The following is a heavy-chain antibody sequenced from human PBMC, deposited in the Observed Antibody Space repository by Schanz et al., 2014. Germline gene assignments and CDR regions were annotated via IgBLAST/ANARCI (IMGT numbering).Heavy chain of an antibody. Sequence: VQLVESGGGLVKPGESLRLSCAASGFAFRSYAMHWVRQAPGKGLEWAALISHDGNNKHYVDSVEGRFTISRDNSKSMLFLEMSSLRVEDTAVYYCVREENYPSFLGYYYYMDVWGKGTSVTVSS. CDR3: VREENYPSFLGYYYYMDV. J-gene: IGHJ6*03. D-gene: IGHD3-10*01. V-gene: IGHV3-30-3*01. CDR1: GFAFRSYA. CDR2: ISHDGNNK.